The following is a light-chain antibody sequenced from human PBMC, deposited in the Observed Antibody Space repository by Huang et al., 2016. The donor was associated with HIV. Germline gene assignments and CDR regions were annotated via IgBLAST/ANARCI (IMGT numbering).Light chain of an antibody. CDR2: DAS. V-gene: IGKV1-33*01. J-gene: IGKJ1*01. Sequence: DIQMTQSPSSLSAFVGDRVTITCQASQDIANYLNWYQQKPGEAPKVLIYDASNLETGVPSRFSGSGSGTDFTFTISSLQPDDFATYYCQHYSSYPWTFGQGTKVEIK. CDR1: QDIANY. CDR3: QHYSSYPWT.